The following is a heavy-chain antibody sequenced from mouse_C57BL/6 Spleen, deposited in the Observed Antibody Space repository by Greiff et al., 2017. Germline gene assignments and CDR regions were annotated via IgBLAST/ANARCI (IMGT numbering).Heavy chain of an antibody. J-gene: IGHJ4*01. D-gene: IGHD2-5*01. CDR3: ASSYYSNYDGDAMDY. V-gene: IGHV2-2*01. Sequence: QVQLQQSGPGLVQPSQSLSITCTVSGFSLTSYGVHWVRQSPGKGLEWLGVIWSGGSTDYNAAFISRLSISKDNSKSQVFFKMNSLQADDTAIYYCASSYYSNYDGDAMDYWGQGTSVTVSS. CDR2: IWSGGST. CDR1: GFSLTSYG.